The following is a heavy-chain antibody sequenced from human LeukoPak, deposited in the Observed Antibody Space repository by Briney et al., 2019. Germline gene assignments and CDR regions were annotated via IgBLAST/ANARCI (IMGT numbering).Heavy chain of an antibody. CDR3: AKDLKVGY. D-gene: IGHD3-16*01. J-gene: IGHJ4*02. CDR1: GYTFTSYR. Sequence: SCKASGYTFTSYRISWVRQAPGKGLEWVSTISASGGSTNYADFVKGRFTISRDNSKNTLYLQMNSLRAEDTAVYYCAKDLKVGYWGQGTLVTVSS. V-gene: IGHV3-23*01. CDR2: ISASGGST.